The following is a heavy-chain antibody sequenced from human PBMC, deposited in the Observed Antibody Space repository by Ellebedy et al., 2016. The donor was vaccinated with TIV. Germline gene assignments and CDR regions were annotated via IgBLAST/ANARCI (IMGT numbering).Heavy chain of an antibody. CDR3: ARPTVSTGYYQFEF. D-gene: IGHD3-22*01. V-gene: IGHV3-66*04. CDR2: IYSGGTT. Sequence: PGGSLRLSCEVSGFTVSNNYMTWVRQAPGKGLEWVSVIYSGGTTYYADSVRGRFTISRDSSKYTLYLQMNSLRAEDTAVYYCARPTVSTGYYQFEFWGQGALVTVSS. J-gene: IGHJ4*02. CDR1: GFTVSNNY.